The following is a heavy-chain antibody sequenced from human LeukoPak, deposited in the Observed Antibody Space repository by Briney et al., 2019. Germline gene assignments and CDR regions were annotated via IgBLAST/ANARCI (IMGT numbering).Heavy chain of an antibody. CDR2: ISGSGHDI. V-gene: IGHV3-11*04. D-gene: IGHD1-26*01. CDR3: ARGPAANSGNYYVGDY. J-gene: IGHJ4*02. Sequence: PGGSLRLSCAASGFTFSDSYMTWVRQAPGKGVEWVAYISGSGHDINYSDSVKGRFTISRDNAKNSLYLQMSSLRVEDTAVYYCARGPAANSGNYYVGDYWGQGTLVTVSS. CDR1: GFTFSDSY.